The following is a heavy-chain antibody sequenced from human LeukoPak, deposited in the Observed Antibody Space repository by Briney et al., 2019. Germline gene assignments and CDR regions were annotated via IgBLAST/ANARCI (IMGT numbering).Heavy chain of an antibody. V-gene: IGHV3-21*01. Sequence: GGSLRLSCAASGFTFSSYSMNWVRQAPGKGLEWVSSISSSSNYIYYADSVKGRFTISRDYAKNSLYLQMNSLRAEDTAVYCCVRDHSSSSRPNDYYYGMDVWGQGTTVTVSS. CDR1: GFTFSSYS. D-gene: IGHD6-6*01. CDR2: ISSSSNYI. CDR3: VRDHSSSSRPNDYYYGMDV. J-gene: IGHJ6*02.